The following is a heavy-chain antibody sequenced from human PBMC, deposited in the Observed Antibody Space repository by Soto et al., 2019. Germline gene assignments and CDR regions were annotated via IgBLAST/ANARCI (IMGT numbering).Heavy chain of an antibody. CDR3: ARAPHIVVVTDFDY. Sequence: EVQLVESGGGLVQPGGSLRLSCAASGFTFSSYWMHWVRQAPGKGLVWVSRINSDGSSTSYAASVKGRFTISRDNAKNTLFLQMNSLSAEDTAVYYCARAPHIVVVTDFDYWGQGTLVAVSS. D-gene: IGHD2-21*02. V-gene: IGHV3-74*01. J-gene: IGHJ4*02. CDR1: GFTFSSYW. CDR2: INSDGSST.